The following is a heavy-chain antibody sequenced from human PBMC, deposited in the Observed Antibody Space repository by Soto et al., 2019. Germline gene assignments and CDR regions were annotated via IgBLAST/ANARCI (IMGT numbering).Heavy chain of an antibody. J-gene: IGHJ4*02. Sequence: EVQLAESGGGLVQPGGSLRLSCAASGFTFSNFAVHWVCQAPGKGPEFVSGISSTGASIFYADSVKGRVTISRYNSKNTLNLQMGSLKPEDTAVYYCARARIGAAGTKYYFDDWGRGTLVTVSS. CDR3: ARARIGAAGTKYYFDD. V-gene: IGHV3-64*07. CDR2: ISSTGASI. CDR1: GFTFSNFA. D-gene: IGHD6-13*01.